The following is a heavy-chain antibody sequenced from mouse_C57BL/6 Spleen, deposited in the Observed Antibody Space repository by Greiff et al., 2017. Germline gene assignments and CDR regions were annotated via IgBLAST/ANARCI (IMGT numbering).Heavy chain of an antibody. CDR2: IHPNSGST. CDR1: GYTFTSYW. J-gene: IGHJ1*03. CDR3: ARNYGSSWYFDV. D-gene: IGHD1-1*01. Sequence: QVQLKQPGAELVKPGASVKLSCKASGYTFTSYWMHWVKQRPGQGLEWIGMIHPNSGSTNYNEKFKSKAKLTVDKSSSTAYMQHSSLTSEDSAVYCCARNYGSSWYFDVWGTGTTVTVSS. V-gene: IGHV1-64*01.